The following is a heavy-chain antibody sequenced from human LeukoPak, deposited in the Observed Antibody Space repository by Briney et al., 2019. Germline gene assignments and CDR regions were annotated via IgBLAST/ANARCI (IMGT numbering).Heavy chain of an antibody. V-gene: IGHV3-30*04. J-gene: IGHJ4*02. CDR3: AKGPRIQLWGIDY. CDR2: ISYDESYK. D-gene: IGHD5-18*01. Sequence: AGGSLRLSCAASGFTFSSYAMHWVRQAPGKGLEWVAVISYDESYKYYADSVKGRFTISRDNSKNTLFLQMNSLRAEDTAVYYCAKGPRIQLWGIDYWGQGTLVTVSS. CDR1: GFTFSSYA.